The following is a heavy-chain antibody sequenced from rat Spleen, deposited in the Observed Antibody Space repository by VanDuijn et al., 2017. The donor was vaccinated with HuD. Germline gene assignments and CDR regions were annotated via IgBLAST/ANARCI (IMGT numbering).Heavy chain of an antibody. D-gene: IGHD2-1*01. V-gene: IGHV5-29*01. CDR2: IAFDGIGT. CDR3: ARRYDFDF. J-gene: IGHJ2*01. CDR1: GFTFSDYY. Sequence: EVKLVESGGGLVQPGRSLKLSCAASGFTFSDYYMAWVRQAPTKGLEWVATIAFDGIGTYYRDSVKGRFTISRDNAKTTLYLQMDSLRSEDTATYYCARRYDFDFWGQGVMVTVSS.